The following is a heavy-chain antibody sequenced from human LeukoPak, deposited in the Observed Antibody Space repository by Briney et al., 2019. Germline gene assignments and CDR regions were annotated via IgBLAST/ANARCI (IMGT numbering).Heavy chain of an antibody. CDR1: GYTFTNYY. Sequence: ASVKVSCKASGYTFTNYYMHWVRQAPGQGVEWMGVIHHSGGSTSFAQTFQGRVTMTGDTSTSTVYMELSSLRSDDTAVYYCARGIGLDYDSSGLDWCQGTLVAVSS. J-gene: IGHJ4*02. CDR3: ARGIGLDYDSSGLD. D-gene: IGHD3-22*01. V-gene: IGHV1-46*01. CDR2: IHHSGGST.